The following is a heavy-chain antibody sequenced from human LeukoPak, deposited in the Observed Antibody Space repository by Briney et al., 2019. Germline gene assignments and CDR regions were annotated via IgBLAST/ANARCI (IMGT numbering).Heavy chain of an antibody. Sequence: GGSLRLSCAASGFTFSSYSMNWVRQAPGKGLEWVSYISSSSSTIYYADSVKGRFTISRDNAKNSLYLQMNSLRAEDTAVYYCRITMVRGVTYGTDVWGQGTTVTVSS. CDR2: ISSSSSTI. D-gene: IGHD3-10*01. CDR1: GFTFSSYS. CDR3: RITMVRGVTYGTDV. V-gene: IGHV3-48*04. J-gene: IGHJ6*02.